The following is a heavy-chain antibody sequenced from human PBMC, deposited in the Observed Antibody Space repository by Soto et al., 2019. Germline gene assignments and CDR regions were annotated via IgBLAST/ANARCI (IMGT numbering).Heavy chain of an antibody. CDR3: ARRPXDY. J-gene: IGHJ4*02. Sequence: ASVKVSCKASGYTFTNYGIYWVRQAPGQGLEWMGWISAYNGNSNYAQKFQGRVTMTTDTSTNTAYMELRGLRSDDTAVYYCARRPXDYWGLGTLVTVSS. CDR1: GYTFTNYG. V-gene: IGHV1-18*01. CDR2: ISAYNGNS.